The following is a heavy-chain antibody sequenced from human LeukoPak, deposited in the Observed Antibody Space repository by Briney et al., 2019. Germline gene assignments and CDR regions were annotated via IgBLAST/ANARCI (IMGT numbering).Heavy chain of an antibody. J-gene: IGHJ4*02. CDR3: ATLRGYSSGSSY. CDR2: IIPIFGTA. Sequence: APVKVSCKASGGTFSSYAISWVRQAPGQGLEWMGGIIPIFGTANYAQKFQGRVTITADESTSTAYMELSSLRSEDTAVYYCATLRGYSSGSSYWGQGTLVTVSS. D-gene: IGHD6-19*01. CDR1: GGTFSSYA. V-gene: IGHV1-69*13.